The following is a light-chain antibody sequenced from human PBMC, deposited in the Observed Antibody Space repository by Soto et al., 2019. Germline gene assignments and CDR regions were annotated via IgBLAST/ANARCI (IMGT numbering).Light chain of an antibody. V-gene: IGKV3-20*01. CDR1: QSVSNSY. CDR2: GAS. Sequence: EIVLTQSPGTLSLSPGERATLSCRASQSVSNSYLAWYQQTPGQAPRLLIYGASSRATGIPDRFSGSGSGTDFTLTISRLEPEDFAVYYCQQYGSSQSFGQGTKVEIK. CDR3: QQYGSSQS. J-gene: IGKJ1*01.